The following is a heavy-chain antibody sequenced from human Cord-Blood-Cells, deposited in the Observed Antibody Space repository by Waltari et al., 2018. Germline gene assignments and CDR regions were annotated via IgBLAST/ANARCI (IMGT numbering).Heavy chain of an antibody. Sequence: QLQLQESDPGLVKPSETLSLTCTVSGGSISSGSYYWGWIRQPPGKGLVWIGSIYYSGSTYYNPSLKSRVTISVDTSKNQFSLKLSSVTAADTAVYYCARRAVIAFDIWGQGTMVTVSS. CDR2: IYYSGST. V-gene: IGHV4-39*01. CDR3: ARRAVIAFDI. CDR1: GGSISSGSYY. D-gene: IGHD3-22*01. J-gene: IGHJ3*02.